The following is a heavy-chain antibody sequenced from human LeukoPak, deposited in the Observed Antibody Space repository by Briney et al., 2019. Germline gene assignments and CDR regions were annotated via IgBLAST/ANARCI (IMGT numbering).Heavy chain of an antibody. V-gene: IGHV3-69-1*02. CDR2: ISSSSYI. Sequence: NPGGSLRLSCAASGFTFSNYNMNWVRQAPGKGLEWVSSISSSSYIYYADSVKGRFTISRDNSKNTLYLQMNSLRVEDTAVYYCAKDSGGGDCYLDYWGQGTVVTVSS. CDR3: AKDSGGGDCYLDY. CDR1: GFTFSNYN. J-gene: IGHJ4*02. D-gene: IGHD2-21*02.